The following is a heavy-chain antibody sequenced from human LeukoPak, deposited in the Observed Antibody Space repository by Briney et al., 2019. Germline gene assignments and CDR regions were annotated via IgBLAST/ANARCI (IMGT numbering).Heavy chain of an antibody. J-gene: IGHJ6*03. CDR3: ARDWGGWAFTIFGVVNEPQYYYYYMDV. D-gene: IGHD3-3*01. Sequence: ASVKVSCKASGYTFTSYGISWVRQAPGQGLEWMGWISAYNGNTNYAQKLQGRVTMTTDTSTSTAYMELRSLRSDDTAVYYCARDWGGWAFTIFGVVNEPQYYYYYMDVWGKGTTVTVSS. V-gene: IGHV1-18*01. CDR2: ISAYNGNT. CDR1: GYTFTSYG.